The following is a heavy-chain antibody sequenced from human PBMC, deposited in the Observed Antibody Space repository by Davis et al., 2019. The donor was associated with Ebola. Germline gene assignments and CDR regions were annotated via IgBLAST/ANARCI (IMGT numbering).Heavy chain of an antibody. CDR2: ISAYNDNT. V-gene: IGHV1-18*01. CDR3: ARGATVMVKYNWFDS. J-gene: IGHJ5*01. Sequence: ASVKVSCKASGYTFTTHTFSWVRQAPGQGLEWVGWISAYNDNTFYAQNLQGRVTLTTDTSTSTAYMELRSLRSDDTAVYYCARGATVMVKYNWFDSWGQGTLVTVSS. CDR1: GYTFTTHT. D-gene: IGHD5-18*01.